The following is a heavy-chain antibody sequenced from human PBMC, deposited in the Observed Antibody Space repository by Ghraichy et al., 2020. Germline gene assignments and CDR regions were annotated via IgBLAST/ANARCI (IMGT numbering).Heavy chain of an antibody. CDR3: ARTVFSDYYYYGMDV. CDR1: GGSISNSNW. Sequence: ESLNISCAVSGGSISNSNWWSWVRQPPGKGLEWIGEIYHSGSTNYNPSLKSRVTISVDKSKNQFSLKLSSVTAADTAVYYCARTVFSDYYYYGMDVWGQGTTVTVSS. V-gene: IGHV4-4*02. CDR2: IYHSGST. J-gene: IGHJ6*02. D-gene: IGHD2/OR15-2a*01.